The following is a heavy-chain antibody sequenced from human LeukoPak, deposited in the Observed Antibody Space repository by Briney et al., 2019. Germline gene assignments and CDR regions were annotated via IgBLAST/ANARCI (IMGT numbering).Heavy chain of an antibody. CDR3: ATVDTAMAYFDY. Sequence: SETLSLTCTVAVGSISSGSYYCGWIRQPAGKGLEWIGRIYTSGSTNYNPCLKSRVTISVDTSKNQFSLKLSSVTAADTAVYYCATVDTAMAYFDYWGQGTLVTVSS. V-gene: IGHV4-61*02. D-gene: IGHD5-18*01. CDR2: IYTSGST. CDR1: VGSISSGSYY. J-gene: IGHJ4*02.